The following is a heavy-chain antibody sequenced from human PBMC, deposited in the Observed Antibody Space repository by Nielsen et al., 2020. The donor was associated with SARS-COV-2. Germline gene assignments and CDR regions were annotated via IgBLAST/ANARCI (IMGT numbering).Heavy chain of an antibody. D-gene: IGHD1-20*01. CDR1: GGTFSSYA. CDR2: IIPIFGTA. V-gene: IGHV1-69*13. CDR3: ARDPYNWNDAFDI. Sequence: SVKASCKASGGTFSSYAISWVRQAPGQGLEWMGGIIPIFGTANYAQKFQGRVTITADESTSTAYMELSSLRSEDTAVYYCARDPYNWNDAFDIWGQGTMVTVSS. J-gene: IGHJ3*02.